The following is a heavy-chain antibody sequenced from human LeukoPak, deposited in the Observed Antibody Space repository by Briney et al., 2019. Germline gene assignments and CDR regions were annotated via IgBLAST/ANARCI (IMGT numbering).Heavy chain of an antibody. CDR1: GGSVSSGSYY. CDR2: IYYSGST. V-gene: IGHV4-61*01. D-gene: IGHD6-19*01. Sequence: PSETLSLTCTVSGGSVSSGSYYWSWIRQPPGKGLEWIGYIYYSGSTNYNPSLKSRVTISVDTSKNQFSLKLSSVTAADTAVYYCARESFPYSSGWYYYYGMDVWGQGTTVTVSS. J-gene: IGHJ6*02. CDR3: ARESFPYSSGWYYYYGMDV.